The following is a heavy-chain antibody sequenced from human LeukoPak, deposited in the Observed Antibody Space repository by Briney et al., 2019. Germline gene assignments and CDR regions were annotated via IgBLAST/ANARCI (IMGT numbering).Heavy chain of an antibody. CDR1: NYSISSGYY. D-gene: IGHD3-16*02. Sequence: PSETLSLTCAVSNYSISSGYYWGWIRQPPGKGLEWIGSIYHRGNTYYNPSLKSRVTISVDTSKKQFSLKLSSVTAADTAVYYCARIRMITFGGVIVRTYYFDYWGQGTLVIVSS. V-gene: IGHV4-38-2*01. CDR3: ARIRMITFGGVIVRTYYFDY. J-gene: IGHJ4*02. CDR2: IYHRGNT.